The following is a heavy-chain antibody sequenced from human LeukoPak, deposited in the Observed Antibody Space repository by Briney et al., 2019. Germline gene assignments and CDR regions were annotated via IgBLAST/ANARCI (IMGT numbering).Heavy chain of an antibody. D-gene: IGHD1-26*01. CDR2: ISSSGSTI. Sequence: GGSLRLSCAASGYTFSSYSMNWVRQAPGKGLEWVSYISSSGSTIYYADSVKGRFTISRDNAKNSLYLQMNSLRAEDTAVYYCARGWWELLFDYWGQGTLVTVSS. CDR3: ARGWWELLFDY. V-gene: IGHV3-48*04. J-gene: IGHJ4*02. CDR1: GYTFSSYS.